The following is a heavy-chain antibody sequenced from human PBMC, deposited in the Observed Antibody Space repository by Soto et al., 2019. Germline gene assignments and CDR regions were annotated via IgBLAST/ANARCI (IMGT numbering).Heavy chain of an antibody. V-gene: IGHV3-30-3*01. Sequence: QVQLVESGGGVVQPGRSLRLSCAASGFTFRSYAMHWVRQAPGKGLEWVAAISYDENNRYYTDSVKGRFTISRDNSKNTLYLQVNSLRAEDTAVYYCARALDTARASKDNWFEPWGQGTLVTVSS. D-gene: IGHD5-18*01. CDR2: ISYDENNR. CDR1: GFTFRSYA. CDR3: ARALDTARASKDNWFEP. J-gene: IGHJ5*02.